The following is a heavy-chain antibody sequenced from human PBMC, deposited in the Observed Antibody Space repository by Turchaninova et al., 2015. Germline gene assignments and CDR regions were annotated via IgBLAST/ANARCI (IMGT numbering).Heavy chain of an antibody. Sequence: QVQLQESGQGLVKPSEPRSHPGPFSGDAMSRGYYWSWIRQPQGKGLEVIGSIYHSGSTYYNPSLKSRVTISVDTSKNQFSLKLSSVTAADTAVYYCARLATSWELLTIQSFDIWGQGTMVTVSS. J-gene: IGHJ3*02. CDR2: IYHSGST. CDR1: GDAMSRGYY. CDR3: ARLATSWELLTIQSFDI. D-gene: IGHD1-26*01. V-gene: IGHV4-38-2*01.